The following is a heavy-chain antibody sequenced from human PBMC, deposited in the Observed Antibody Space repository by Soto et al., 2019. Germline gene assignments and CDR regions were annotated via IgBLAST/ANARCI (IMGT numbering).Heavy chain of an antibody. CDR3: TKQKGDSRTYNGMDV. CDR1: GDSVSSNSAA. J-gene: IGHJ6*02. CDR2: AYYRSQWYY. Sequence: PSQTLSLTCAISGDSVSSNSAAWNWIRQSPSRGLEWLGRAYYRSQWYYDSAVSVRSRITVIPDTSKNQISLQLKSVTPEDTAVYYCTKQKGDSRTYNGMDVWGQGTTVTVSS. V-gene: IGHV6-1*01. D-gene: IGHD2-21*02.